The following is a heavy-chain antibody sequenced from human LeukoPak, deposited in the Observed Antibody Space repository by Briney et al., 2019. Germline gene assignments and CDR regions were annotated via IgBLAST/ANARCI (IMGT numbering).Heavy chain of an antibody. D-gene: IGHD2-15*01. CDR1: GGSISSYY. CDR2: IYYSGST. J-gene: IGHJ2*01. CDR3: AREREGFCSGGSCYYFHL. Sequence: SETLSLTCTVSGGSISSYYWSWIRQPPGKGLEWIGNIYYSGSTNYNPSLKSRVIISVDTSKNQFSLKLSSVTAADAAVYYCAREREGFCSGGSCYYFHLWGRGTLVTVSS. V-gene: IGHV4-59*01.